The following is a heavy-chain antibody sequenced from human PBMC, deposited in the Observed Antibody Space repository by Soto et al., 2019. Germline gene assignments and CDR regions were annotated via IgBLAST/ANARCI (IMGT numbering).Heavy chain of an antibody. CDR1: GGSISSGGYY. CDR2: IYYSGST. D-gene: IGHD3-22*01. CDR3: ARSLASPPDSGYYFAVDY. Sequence: QVQLQESGPGLVKPSQTLSLTCTVSGGSISSGGYYWSWIRQHPGKGLEWIGYIYYSGSTYYNPSLKSRVTISVDTSKNQFSLKLSSVTAADTAVYYCARSLASPPDSGYYFAVDYWGQGTLVTVSS. V-gene: IGHV4-31*03. J-gene: IGHJ4*02.